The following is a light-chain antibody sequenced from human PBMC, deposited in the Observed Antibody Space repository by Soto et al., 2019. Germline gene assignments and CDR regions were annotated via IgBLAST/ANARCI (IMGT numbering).Light chain of an antibody. Sequence: PGKRVTHSCRASQYINTRLAWYQHRPGQAPRLLIYGASNRATGVPARFSGSRSGTDFTLTISSREPEDFAVYYCQQQTFGQGTKVDIK. J-gene: IGKJ1*01. V-gene: IGKV3-11*01. CDR3: QQQT. CDR2: GAS. CDR1: QYINTR.